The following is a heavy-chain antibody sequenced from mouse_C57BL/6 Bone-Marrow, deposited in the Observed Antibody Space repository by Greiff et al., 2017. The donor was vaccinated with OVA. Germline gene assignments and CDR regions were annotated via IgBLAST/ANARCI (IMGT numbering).Heavy chain of an antibody. V-gene: IGHV14-2*01. CDR1: GFNIKDYY. D-gene: IGHD1-1*01. J-gene: IGHJ2*01. CDR3: ARAPGSSFFDY. CDR2: IDPEDGDT. Sequence: VQLQQSGAELVKPGASVKLSCTASGFNIKDYYMHWVKQRTEQGLEWIGRIDPEDGDTKYAPKFQGKATITADISSNTAYLQLSSLTSEDAAVYYCARAPGSSFFDYWGQGTTRTVSS.